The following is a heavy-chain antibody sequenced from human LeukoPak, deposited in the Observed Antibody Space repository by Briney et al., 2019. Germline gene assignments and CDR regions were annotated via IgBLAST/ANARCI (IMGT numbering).Heavy chain of an antibody. CDR1: GGSISSYY. CDR2: IYYSGST. J-gene: IGHJ5*02. Sequence: PSETLSLTCTVSGGSISSYYWSWIRQPPGKGLEWIGYIYYSGSTNYNPSLKSRVTISVDTSKNQFSLKLSSVTAADTAVYYCARGPPPNCGGDCPSHSTWFDPWGQGTLVTVSS. V-gene: IGHV4-59*01. D-gene: IGHD2-21*01. CDR3: ARGPPPNCGGDCPSHSTWFDP.